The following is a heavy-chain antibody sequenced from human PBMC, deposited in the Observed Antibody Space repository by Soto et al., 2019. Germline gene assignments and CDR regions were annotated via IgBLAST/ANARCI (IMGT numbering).Heavy chain of an antibody. CDR3: ARERTRGFDP. V-gene: IGHV1-8*01. Sequence: QVQLVQSGAEVKKPGASVKVSCKASGYTFTSYDINWVRQATGQGLEWMGWMNPHSGNTAYAQKFLGRVTMTRNTSTSTTYMELRSLRSEDTAVYYCARERTRGFDPWGQGTLVTVSS. J-gene: IGHJ5*02. CDR2: MNPHSGNT. CDR1: GYTFTSYD.